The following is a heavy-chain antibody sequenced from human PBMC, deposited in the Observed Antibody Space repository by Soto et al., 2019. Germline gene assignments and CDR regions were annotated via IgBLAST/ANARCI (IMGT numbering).Heavy chain of an antibody. J-gene: IGHJ4*02. CDR2: IIPIFGTA. V-gene: IGHV1-69*13. CDR1: GGTFSSYA. CDR3: ARDRYDSSGYPDYYFDY. D-gene: IGHD3-22*01. Sequence: SVKVSCKAAGGTFSSYAISWGRQAPGQGLEWMGGIIPIFGTANYAQKFQGRVTITADESTSTAYMELSSLRSEDTAVYYCARDRYDSSGYPDYYFDYWGQGTLVTVSS.